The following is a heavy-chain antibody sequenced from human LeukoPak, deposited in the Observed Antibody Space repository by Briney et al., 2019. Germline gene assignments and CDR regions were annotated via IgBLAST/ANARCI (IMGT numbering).Heavy chain of an antibody. V-gene: IGHV3-48*01. CDR1: GFPFNTYK. CDR2: LSDSSSTT. Sequence: GGSLRLSCAASGFPFNTYKMHWAPQAPGRGLEWFSYLSDSSSTTYYADSLKGRFTISRDNAKNSLYLQMNSLRAEDTAVYYCARDRGDFWSGYYTNYFDYWGQGTLVTVSS. J-gene: IGHJ4*02. D-gene: IGHD3-3*01. CDR3: ARDRGDFWSGYYTNYFDY.